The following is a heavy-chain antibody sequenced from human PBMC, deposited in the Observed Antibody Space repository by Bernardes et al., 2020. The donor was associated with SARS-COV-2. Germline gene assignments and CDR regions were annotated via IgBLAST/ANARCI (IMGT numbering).Heavy chain of an antibody. Sequence: SETLSLTCTVSGGSISSSTYYWGWIRQPPGKGLDWIGSVYYSGSTYYNPSSKSRVTISVDTSKNQFSLKLTSLIAADTAVYYCAVSKSWYVENWFDPWGQGMLVTVSS. D-gene: IGHD3-16*01. CDR1: GGSISSSTYY. CDR2: VYYSGST. CDR3: AVSKSWYVENWFDP. J-gene: IGHJ5*02. V-gene: IGHV4-39*01.